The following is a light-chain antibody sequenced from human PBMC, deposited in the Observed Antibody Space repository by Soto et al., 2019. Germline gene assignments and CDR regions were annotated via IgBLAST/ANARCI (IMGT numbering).Light chain of an antibody. V-gene: IGKV1-5*03. CDR3: QLYGISPQ. J-gene: IGKJ5*01. CDR2: KAS. CDR1: QSISSW. Sequence: DIQMTQSPSTLSASVGDRVTITCRASQSISSWLAWYQQKPGKAPKLLIYKASTLKSGVPSRFSGSGSGTEFTLTISSLQPDDFAVYYCQLYGISPQFGQGTRLEIK.